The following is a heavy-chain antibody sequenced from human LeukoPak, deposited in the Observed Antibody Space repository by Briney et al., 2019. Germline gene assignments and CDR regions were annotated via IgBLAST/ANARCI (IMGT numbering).Heavy chain of an antibody. D-gene: IGHD6-13*01. CDR3: AKGQQLVLGVFDY. CDR2: ISRSGDTL. CDR1: GFPFRDYY. J-gene: IGHJ4*02. V-gene: IGHV3-11*01. Sequence: GGSLRLSCAASGFPFRDYYMTWIRQAPGKGLEWISYISRSGDTLYYADSVEGRFTISRDNAKNSLFLQMNSLRADDTAVYYCAKGQQLVLGVFDYWGQGTLVTVSS.